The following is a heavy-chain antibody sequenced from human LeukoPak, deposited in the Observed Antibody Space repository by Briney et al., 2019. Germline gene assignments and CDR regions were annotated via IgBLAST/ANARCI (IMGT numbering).Heavy chain of an antibody. CDR3: VRDGGGTTPYDC. CDR2: ISPDGRNI. D-gene: IGHD1-7*01. CDR1: GFTLSDYW. Sequence: GGSLRLSCAASGFTLSDYWMNWVRQVPGKGPVWVSHISPDGRNIAYADSVKGRFTISRDSAKNTLYLQMDSLRVGDTAVYYCVRDGGGTTPYDCWGQGTLVTVSS. J-gene: IGHJ4*02. V-gene: IGHV3-74*01.